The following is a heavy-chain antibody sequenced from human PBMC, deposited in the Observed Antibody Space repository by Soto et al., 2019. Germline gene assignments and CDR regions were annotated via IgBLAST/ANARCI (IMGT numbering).Heavy chain of an antibody. CDR2: IYYSGST. CDR3: TRVIASAGTRWFDP. V-gene: IGHV4-39*01. D-gene: IGHD6-13*01. CDR1: GGSIRSSSYY. Sequence: PSETLSLTCTVSGGSIRSSSYYWAWIRQSPGKGLEWIGSIYYSGSTYYNPSLKSLVTISVDTSKNQFSLKLSSVTAADTAIYYCTRVIASAGTRWFDPWGQGTLVTVSS. J-gene: IGHJ5*02.